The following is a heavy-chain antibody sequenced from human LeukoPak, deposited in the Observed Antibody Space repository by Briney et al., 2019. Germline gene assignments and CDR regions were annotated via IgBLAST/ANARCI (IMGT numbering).Heavy chain of an antibody. D-gene: IGHD2-21*02. CDR1: GFTFSSYS. V-gene: IGHV3-21*01. CDR2: ISRTSTYI. CDR3: ASSGCGGDCYSERTYYLDY. J-gene: IGHJ4*02. Sequence: GGSLRLSCVASGFTFSSYSMNWVRQAPGKGLEWVSSISRTSTYIYYADSMKGRFTISRDNAKNSLYLQLNSLRDEDTAVYYCASSGCGGDCYSERTYYLDYWGQGTLVAVSS.